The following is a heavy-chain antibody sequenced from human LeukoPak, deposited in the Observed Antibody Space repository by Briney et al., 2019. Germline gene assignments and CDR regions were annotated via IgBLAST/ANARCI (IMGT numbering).Heavy chain of an antibody. CDR1: GFTFSNYW. D-gene: IGHD3-10*01. CDR3: ARGGGGGTLDY. CDR2: INNDGSDT. Sequence: GGSLRLSCAASGFTFSNYWMLWVRQVPGKGLVWVSRINNDGSDTVYADSVEGRITVSRDNAKNTLSLQMNSLRAEDTAVYFCARGGGGGTLDYWGQGALVTVSS. J-gene: IGHJ4*02. V-gene: IGHV3-74*01.